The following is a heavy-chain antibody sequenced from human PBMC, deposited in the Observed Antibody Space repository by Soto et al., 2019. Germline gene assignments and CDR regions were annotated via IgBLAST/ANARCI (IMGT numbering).Heavy chain of an antibody. CDR2: IGKSGRSA. CDR3: ARIRRTFDLYGLDV. V-gene: IGHV3-48*03. J-gene: IGHJ6*02. Sequence: RRLSCVSSGFTFSSYEMTWVRQAPGKGLEWVSDIGKSGRSAYNADSVKGRFTISRDDARNTVLLQMKSLRVEDTAVYYCARIRRTFDLYGLDVWGQGTTVT. CDR1: GFTFSSYE.